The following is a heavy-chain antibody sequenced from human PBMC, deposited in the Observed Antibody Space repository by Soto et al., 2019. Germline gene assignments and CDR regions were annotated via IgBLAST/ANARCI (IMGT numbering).Heavy chain of an antibody. J-gene: IGHJ4*02. V-gene: IGHV3-7*01. CDR3: ARECDFWRGCSLEY. D-gene: IGHD3-3*01. Sequence: EVQLVESGGGLVQPGGSLRLSCAASGFTFSNYWMSWVRQAPGKGLEWVAKIKQDGSETYYVDSVKGRFTISRDNAKNSLVLQMNSVGAEDTAVYYCARECDFWRGCSLEYWGQGTLVTVSS. CDR1: GFTFSNYW. CDR2: IKQDGSET.